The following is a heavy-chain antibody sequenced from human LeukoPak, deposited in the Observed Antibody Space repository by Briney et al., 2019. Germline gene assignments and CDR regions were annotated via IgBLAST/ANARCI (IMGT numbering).Heavy chain of an antibody. CDR1: GGSISSNSYF. J-gene: IGHJ5*02. V-gene: IGHV4-39*01. CDR2: IYYSGST. CDR3: ASFYSRSSGSWFDP. Sequence: SETLSLTCTVSGGSISSNSYFWGWIRQPPGKGLEWIGNIYYSGSTYYYPSLKSRVTISVDTSKNQFSLKLSSVTAADTAVYYCASFYSRSSGSWFDPWGQGTLVTVSS. D-gene: IGHD6-6*01.